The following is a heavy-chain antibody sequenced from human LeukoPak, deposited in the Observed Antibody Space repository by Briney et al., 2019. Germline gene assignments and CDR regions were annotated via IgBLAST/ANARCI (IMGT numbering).Heavy chain of an antibody. CDR1: GFTFSSYG. Sequence: TGGSLRLSCAASGFTFSSYGMSWVRQAPGKGLEWVSAISGSGGSTYYADSVKGRFTISRDNSKNTLYLQMNSLRAEDTALYYCARDTHYYGSGSPAFDLWGRGTMVTVSS. J-gene: IGHJ3*01. V-gene: IGHV3-23*01. CDR3: ARDTHYYGSGSPAFDL. D-gene: IGHD3-10*01. CDR2: ISGSGGST.